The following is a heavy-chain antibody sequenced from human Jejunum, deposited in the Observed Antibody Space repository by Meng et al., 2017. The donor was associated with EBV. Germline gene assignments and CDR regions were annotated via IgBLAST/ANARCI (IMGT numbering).Heavy chain of an antibody. CDR3: ARVRPGGGWFDP. Sequence: QGQLVPSGAELKSPVASVKVSCKASGYTFTSSGINWVRQAPGQGLEWMGWINTNTGYPTYAQDFTGRFVFSLDTSVSTAYLQITSLSTEDNAVYYCARVRPGGGWFDPWGQGTLVTVSS. D-gene: IGHD2-8*02. V-gene: IGHV7-4-1*02. CDR2: INTNTGYP. J-gene: IGHJ5*02. CDR1: GYTFTSSG.